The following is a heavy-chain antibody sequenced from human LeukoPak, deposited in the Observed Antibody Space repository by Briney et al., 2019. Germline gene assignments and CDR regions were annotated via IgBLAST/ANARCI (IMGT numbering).Heavy chain of an antibody. D-gene: IGHD6-19*01. J-gene: IGHJ4*02. CDR1: GYTFTSYG. Sequence: ASVKVSCKASGYTFTSYGISWVRQAPGQGLEWMGWISAYNGNTNYAQKLQGRVTMTTDTSTSTAYMELRSLRSEDTAVYYCATDSSGWFHFDYWGQGTLVTVSS. V-gene: IGHV1-18*01. CDR2: ISAYNGNT. CDR3: ATDSSGWFHFDY.